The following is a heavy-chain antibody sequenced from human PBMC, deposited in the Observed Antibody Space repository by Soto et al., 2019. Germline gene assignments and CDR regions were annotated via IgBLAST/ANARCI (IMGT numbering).Heavy chain of an antibody. J-gene: IGHJ4*02. Sequence: EVQLLESGGGLVQPGGSLRLSCAVSGFTFNSHAMSWVRQAPGKGLECVSTISGSDGSTNYADSVKGPFTISRDKSKSTLYLQMTTLRAEDTVVYYCAKDLQFTGWLSAQTVAYWGQGTQVTVPS. V-gene: IGHV3-23*01. CDR1: GFTFNSHA. D-gene: IGHD3-9*01. CDR2: ISGSDGST. CDR3: AKDLQFTGWLSAQTVAY.